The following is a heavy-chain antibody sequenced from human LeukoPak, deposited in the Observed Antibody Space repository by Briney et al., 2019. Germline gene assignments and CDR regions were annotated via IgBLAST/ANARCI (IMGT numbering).Heavy chain of an antibody. CDR2: IYSGGNT. D-gene: IGHD3-22*01. V-gene: IGHV3-53*01. J-gene: IGHJ4*02. Sequence: GGSLRLSCAASGFTVSSNYMSWVRQAPGKGLEWVSVIYSGGNTYYADSVKGRFTISRDNSKNTLYLQMTSLRAEDTAVYYCAGADHYDSSGYNDYWGQGTLVTVSS. CDR1: GFTVSSNY. CDR3: AGADHYDSSGYNDY.